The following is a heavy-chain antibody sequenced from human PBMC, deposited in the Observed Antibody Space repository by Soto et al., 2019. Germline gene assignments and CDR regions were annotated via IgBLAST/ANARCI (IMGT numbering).Heavy chain of an antibody. J-gene: IGHJ6*02. CDR2: IWYDGSNK. Sequence: QVQLVESGGGVVQPGRSLRLSCAASGFSFSSYGMHWVRQAPGKGLEWVAVIWYDGSNKYYADSVKGRLTISRDNSNNTLYLQMNSLRAEDTAVYYCARGGYSVAYGMDVWGQGTTVTVPS. CDR1: GFSFSSYG. V-gene: IGHV3-33*01. CDR3: ARGGYSVAYGMDV. D-gene: IGHD2-21*01.